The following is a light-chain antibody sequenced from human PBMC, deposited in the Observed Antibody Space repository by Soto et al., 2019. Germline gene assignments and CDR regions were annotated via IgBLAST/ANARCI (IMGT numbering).Light chain of an antibody. V-gene: IGKV2-40*01. CDR2: TVS. CDR3: MQRIESPT. J-gene: IGKJ5*01. Sequence: EIVLTQSPGTLSLSPGERATLFCRASQSVSNNYLAWYLQKPGQSPQLLIYTVSYRASGVPDRFSGSGSGTDFTLKISRVEAEDVGVYYCMQRIESPTFGQGTRLEIK. CDR1: QSVSNNY.